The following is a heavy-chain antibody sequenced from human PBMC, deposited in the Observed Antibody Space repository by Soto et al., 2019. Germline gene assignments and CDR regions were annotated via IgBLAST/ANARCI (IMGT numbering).Heavy chain of an antibody. CDR3: AIDSVVVVPAAMGAFDI. CDR1: GGTFSSYT. J-gene: IGHJ3*02. CDR2: IIPILGIA. V-gene: IGHV1-69*04. D-gene: IGHD2-2*01. Sequence: SVKVSCKASGGTFSSYTISWVRQATGQGLEWMGRIIPILGIANYAQKFQGRVTITADKSTSTAYMELSSLRSEDTAVYYCAIDSVVVVPAAMGAFDIWGQGTMVTVSS.